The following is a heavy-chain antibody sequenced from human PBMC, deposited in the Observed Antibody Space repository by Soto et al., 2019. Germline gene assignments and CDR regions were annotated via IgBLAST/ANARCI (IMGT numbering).Heavy chain of an antibody. CDR2: ISWNSGSI. V-gene: IGHV3-9*01. J-gene: IGHJ5*02. Sequence: EVQLVESGGGLVQPGRSLRLSCAASGFTFDDYAMHWVRQAPGKGLEWVSGISWNSGSIGYADSVKGRFTISRDNAKNSLYLQMHSLRAEDTALYYCAKDPNYDFWSGLFDPWGQGTLVTVSS. CDR3: AKDPNYDFWSGLFDP. CDR1: GFTFDDYA. D-gene: IGHD3-3*01.